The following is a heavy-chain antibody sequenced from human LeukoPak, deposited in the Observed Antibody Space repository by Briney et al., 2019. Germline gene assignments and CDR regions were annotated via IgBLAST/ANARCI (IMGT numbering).Heavy chain of an antibody. CDR3: AREDDSWGPNNLDL. Sequence: PGGSLRLSCAASAFTFSDHSMSWVRQASGKGLEWISYIDTRSSVIYYGDSVMGRFTISRDNAKNSLYLQMNSLRDEDTAMYYCAREDDSWGPNNLDLWGQGTMVTVSS. V-gene: IGHV3-48*02. CDR2: IDTRSSVI. CDR1: AFTFSDHS. J-gene: IGHJ3*01. D-gene: IGHD7-27*01.